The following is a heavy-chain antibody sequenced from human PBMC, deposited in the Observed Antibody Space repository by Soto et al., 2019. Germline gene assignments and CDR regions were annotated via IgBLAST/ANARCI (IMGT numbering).Heavy chain of an antibody. J-gene: IGHJ6*01. CDR2: ISSSGSTI. Sequence: QVQLVESGGGLVKPGGSLRLSCAASGFTFSDYYMSWIRQAPGKGLEGVSHISSSGSTIYYADYVKGRFTISRDNAKNSLYMTMNGLRAAETLVYSCAGVGPPSNVWGQGTTVTLSS. CDR3: AGVGPPSNV. V-gene: IGHV3-11*01. CDR1: GFTFSDYY.